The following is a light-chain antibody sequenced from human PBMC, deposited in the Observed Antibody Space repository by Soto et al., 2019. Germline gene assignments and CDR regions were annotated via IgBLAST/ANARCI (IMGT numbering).Light chain of an antibody. J-gene: IGKJ3*01. V-gene: IGKV1-27*01. CDR3: QMYDTAPLP. Sequence: DVQMTQSPSSLSASVGDTVTITCRAIQCIAFYLAWFQQRPGQAPNLLISAASNLQSGVPSRFSGSGSGTDFTLTISSQQPEDVATYYCQMYDTAPLPFGPGTRVEVK. CDR1: QCIAFY. CDR2: AAS.